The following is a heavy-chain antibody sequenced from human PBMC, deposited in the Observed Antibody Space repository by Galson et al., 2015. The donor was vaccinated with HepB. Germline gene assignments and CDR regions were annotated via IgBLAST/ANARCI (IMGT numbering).Heavy chain of an antibody. Sequence: CAISGDSVSSNSAAWNWIRQSPSRGLEWLGRTYYRSKWYNDYAVSVKSRITINPDTSKNQFSLQLNSVTPEDTAVYYCARGRGVATIAPLNWFDPWGQGTLVTVSS. CDR1: GDSVSSNSAA. V-gene: IGHV6-1*01. J-gene: IGHJ5*02. CDR3: ARGRGVATIAPLNWFDP. CDR2: TYYRSKWYN. D-gene: IGHD5-12*01.